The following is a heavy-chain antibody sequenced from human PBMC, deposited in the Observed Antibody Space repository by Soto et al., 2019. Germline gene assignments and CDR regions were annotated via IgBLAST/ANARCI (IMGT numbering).Heavy chain of an antibody. J-gene: IGHJ4*02. D-gene: IGHD6-13*01. CDR2: ISGSGGST. V-gene: IGHV3-23*01. CDR3: AKVPLSSSWSVFDY. CDR1: GFTSINYA. Sequence: WGSLRLSCAASGFTSINYAIIFFRHAPGKGLEWVSAISGSGGSTYFADSVKGRFTISRDNSKNTLYLQMNSLRAEDTAVYYCAKVPLSSSWSVFDYWGQGTLVTVSS.